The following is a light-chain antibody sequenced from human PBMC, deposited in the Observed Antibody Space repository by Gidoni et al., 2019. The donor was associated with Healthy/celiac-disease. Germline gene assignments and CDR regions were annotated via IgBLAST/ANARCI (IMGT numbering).Light chain of an antibody. J-gene: IGKJ2*01. CDR1: QSVSSY. V-gene: IGKV3-11*01. CDR2: DAS. CDR3: QQRSNWSYT. Sequence: EIVLTQSPATLSCSPGERATPSCSASQSVSSYLAWYQQKPGQAPRLLIYDASNRATGIPDRFSGSGSGTDFTLTISSLEPEDFAVYYCQQRSNWSYTFGQGTKLEIQ.